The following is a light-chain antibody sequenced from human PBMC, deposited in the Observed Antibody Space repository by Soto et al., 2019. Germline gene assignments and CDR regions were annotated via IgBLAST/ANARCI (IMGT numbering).Light chain of an antibody. CDR2: DVS. Sequence: QSALTQPASVSGSPGQSITISCTGTSSDVGGYNYVSWYQQHPGKAPKLLIYDVSNRPSGVSNRFSGSKSGNTASLTISGLQAEDEADYYCSSYTSSSILVFGTGTKVTVL. V-gene: IGLV2-14*01. CDR1: SSDVGGYNY. J-gene: IGLJ1*01. CDR3: SSYTSSSILV.